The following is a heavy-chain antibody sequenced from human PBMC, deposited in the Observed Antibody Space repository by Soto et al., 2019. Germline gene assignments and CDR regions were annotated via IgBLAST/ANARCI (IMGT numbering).Heavy chain of an antibody. J-gene: IGHJ4*02. CDR1: GFTFTDYR. CDR2: INRDGRVR. Sequence: EVQLVESGGDLVQPGGSLRLSCVVSGFTFTDYRMHWVRQAPGKGLVWVANINRDGRVRHYADSVKGRFTISRDNGRNTVYLQMNNVRAEDTAVYYCTRFPTFDFWGRGTLFSVSS. CDR3: TRFPTFDF. V-gene: IGHV3-74*01.